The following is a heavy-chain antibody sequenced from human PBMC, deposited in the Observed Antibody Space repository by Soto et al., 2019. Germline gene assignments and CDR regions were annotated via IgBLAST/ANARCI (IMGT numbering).Heavy chain of an antibody. J-gene: IGHJ4*02. CDR2: IIPIFGTA. V-gene: IGHV1-69*13. Sequence: GASVKVSCKACGGTFSSYAISWLRQAPGQGLEWMGGIIPIFGTANYAQKFQGRVTITADESTSTAYMELSSLRSEDTAVYYCASPGENYDFWSGYRFDYWGQGTLVTVSS. D-gene: IGHD3-3*01. CDR3: ASPGENYDFWSGYRFDY. CDR1: GGTFSSYA.